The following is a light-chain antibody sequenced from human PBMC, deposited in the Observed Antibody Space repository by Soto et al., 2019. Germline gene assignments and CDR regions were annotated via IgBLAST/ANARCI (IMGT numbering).Light chain of an antibody. V-gene: IGKV1-5*03. J-gene: IGKJ4*01. Sequence: DIQMTQSPSTLYASVGDRVTITCRASQSIGASLAWFQQTPGKAPNLLIYKASSLESGVPSRFSGSGSGTEFTLTISTLQPDDFATDDGQQDNSSPLTFGGGTKVEIK. CDR2: KAS. CDR3: QQDNSSPLT. CDR1: QSIGAS.